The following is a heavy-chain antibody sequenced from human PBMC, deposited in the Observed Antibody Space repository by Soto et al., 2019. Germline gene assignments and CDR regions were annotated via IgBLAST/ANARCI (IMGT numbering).Heavy chain of an antibody. CDR3: ARDSWSTFGSDGFDI. J-gene: IGHJ3*02. D-gene: IGHD3-16*01. V-gene: IGHV4-31*03. CDR1: GGSISSGGYY. Sequence: QVQLQESGPGLVKPSQTLSLTCTVSGGSISSGGYYWSWIRQHPGKGLEWIGYIYYSGSTYYNPSLKSRVTIXXDXSXIQFSLKLSSVTAADTAVYYCARDSWSTFGSDGFDIWGQGTMVTVSS. CDR2: IYYSGST.